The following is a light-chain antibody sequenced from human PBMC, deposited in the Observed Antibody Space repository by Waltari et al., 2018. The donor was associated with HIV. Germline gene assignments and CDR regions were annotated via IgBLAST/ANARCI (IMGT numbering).Light chain of an antibody. CDR1: QFVSGSY. CDR2: RAS. J-gene: IGKJ4*01. CDR3: QQYGSSSLT. V-gene: IGKV3-20*01. Sequence: DIVLTQSPGTLSLSPGEGATLSCRASQFVSGSYVAWYQQKPGQAPRLLIYRASSRATDIPDRFSGGGSGTDFTLSINRVEREDSAVYFCQQYGSSSLTFGGGTKVEIK.